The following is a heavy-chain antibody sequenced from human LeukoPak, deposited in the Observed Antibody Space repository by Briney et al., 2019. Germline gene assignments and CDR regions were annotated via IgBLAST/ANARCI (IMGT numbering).Heavy chain of an antibody. CDR2: ISDDGRRK. CDR3: AKRTSDYGNYVSYFDY. V-gene: IGHV3-30*18. D-gene: IGHD4-11*01. CDR1: GFSFISYG. J-gene: IGHJ4*02. Sequence: GGSLRLSCAASGFSFISYGMHWVRQAPGKGLEWVGAISDDGRRKDYADSVKGRFTISRDNSKDTLYLQMNSLRAEDTAVYYCAKRTSDYGNYVSYFDYWGQGTLVTVSS.